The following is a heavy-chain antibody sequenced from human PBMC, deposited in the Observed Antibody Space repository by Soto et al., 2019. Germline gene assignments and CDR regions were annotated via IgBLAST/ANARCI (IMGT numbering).Heavy chain of an antibody. CDR3: ARLGIAELRETAFHY. CDR2: ISYDGSNK. Sequence: PGGSLRLSCAASGFTFSSYAMHWVRQAPGKGLEWVAVISYDGSNKYYADSVKGRFTISRDNSKNTLYLQMNSLRAEDTAVYYCARLGIAELRETAFHYWGQGTLVTVSS. J-gene: IGHJ4*02. V-gene: IGHV3-30-3*01. CDR1: GFTFSSYA. D-gene: IGHD6-13*01.